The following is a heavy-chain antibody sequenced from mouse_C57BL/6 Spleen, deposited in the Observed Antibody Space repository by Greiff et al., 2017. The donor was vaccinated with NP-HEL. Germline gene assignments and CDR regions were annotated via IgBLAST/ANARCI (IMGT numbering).Heavy chain of an antibody. Sequence: QVQLQQSGAELVRPGASVTLSCKASGYTFTDYEMHWVKQTPVHGLAWIGAIDPETGGTAYNQKFKGKAILTADKSSSTAYMELRSLTSEDSAVYYCTRGRLLPPYYYAMDYWGQGTSVTVSS. D-gene: IGHD1-1*01. CDR1: GYTFTDYE. J-gene: IGHJ4*01. V-gene: IGHV1-15*01. CDR2: IDPETGGT. CDR3: TRGRLLPPYYYAMDY.